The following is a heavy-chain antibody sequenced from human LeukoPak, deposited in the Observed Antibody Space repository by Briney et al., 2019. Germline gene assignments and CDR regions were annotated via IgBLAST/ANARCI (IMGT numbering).Heavy chain of an antibody. D-gene: IGHD3-10*01. CDR1: GFTFSSSA. J-gene: IGHJ4*02. V-gene: IGHV3-23*01. CDR2: ISGSGGST. CDR3: AKSRTMVRGVFDY. Sequence: PGGSLRLSCAASGFTFSSSAMSWVRQVPGKGLEWVSAISGSGGSTYYADSVKGRFTISRDNSKNTLYLQMNSLRAEDTAVYYCAKSRTMVRGVFDYWGQGTLVTVSS.